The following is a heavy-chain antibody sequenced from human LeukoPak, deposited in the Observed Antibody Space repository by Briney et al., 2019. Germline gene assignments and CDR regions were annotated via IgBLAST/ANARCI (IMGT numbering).Heavy chain of an antibody. V-gene: IGHV3-74*01. CDR1: GFTFSSYW. Sequence: GGSLRLSCAASGFTFSSYWMHWVLQAPGQGLVWVSRINTDGSSTSYADSVKGRFTISRDNAKNTLYLQMNSLRAEDTAVYYCARGLGYCSSGSCPFDYWGQGTLVTVSS. CDR3: ARGLGYCSSGSCPFDY. CDR2: INTDGSST. D-gene: IGHD2-15*01. J-gene: IGHJ4*01.